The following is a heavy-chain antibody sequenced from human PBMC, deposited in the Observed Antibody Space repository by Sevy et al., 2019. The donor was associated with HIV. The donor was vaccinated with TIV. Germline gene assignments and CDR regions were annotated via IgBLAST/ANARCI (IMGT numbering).Heavy chain of an antibody. J-gene: IGHJ4*02. CDR2: LYYSGST. V-gene: IGHV4-39*02. CDR3: AREGPRIAQFDY. D-gene: IGHD6-13*01. Sequence: SETLSLTCTVSGGSVSSSSYYWGWIRQPPGKGLDWIGSLYYSGSTYYNPSLKSRVTISVDTSKNQFSLKVRSVTAADTAVYYCAREGPRIAQFDYWGQGALVTVSS. CDR1: GGSVSSSSYY.